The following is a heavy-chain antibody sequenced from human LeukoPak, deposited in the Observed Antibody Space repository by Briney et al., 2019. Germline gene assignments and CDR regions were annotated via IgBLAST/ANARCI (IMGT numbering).Heavy chain of an antibody. CDR2: IWFDGSNK. J-gene: IGHJ6*02. CDR1: GFTFSSYG. D-gene: IGHD5-18*01. CDR3: ARGDGYSYGKYGMDV. V-gene: IGHV3-33*01. Sequence: GGSLRLSCAAAGFTFSSYGMHWVRQAPGKGLEWVAIIWFDGSNKYYGDSAKGRFTISRDNSKNTLYLEMNSLRAEDTAVYYCARGDGYSYGKYGMDVWGQGTTVTVSS.